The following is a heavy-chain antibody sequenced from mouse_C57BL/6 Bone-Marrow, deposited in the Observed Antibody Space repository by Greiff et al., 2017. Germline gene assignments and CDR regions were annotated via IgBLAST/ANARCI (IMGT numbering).Heavy chain of an antibody. D-gene: IGHD2-1*01. CDR1: GYTFTSSW. J-gene: IGHJ1*03. CDR2: IGPNSGGT. CDR3: AHVNYFYCYFAV. V-gene: IGHV1-72*01. Sequence: QVQLQQPGAELVKPGASVTLSCKASGYTFTSSWMHWVKQRPERGLEWIGRIGPNSGGTKYNEKFKSKATLTVDTTTSTAYRQLSSLPSEDSAVYYCAHVNYFYCYFAVWGTGTTVTVSS.